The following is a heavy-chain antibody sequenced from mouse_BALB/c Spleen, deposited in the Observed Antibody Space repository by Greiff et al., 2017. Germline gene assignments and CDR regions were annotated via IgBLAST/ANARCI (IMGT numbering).Heavy chain of an antibody. D-gene: IGHD2-14*01. CDR1: GFTFSSYG. CDR2: ISSGGSYT. V-gene: IGHV5-6*01. Sequence: DVQLVESGGDLVKPGGSLKLSCAASGFTFSSYGMSWVRQTPDKRLEWVATISSGGSYTYYTDSVKGRFTISRDNTKNTLYLQMSSLKSEDTAMYYCARGSRYDGSMDYWGQGTSVTVSS. CDR3: ARGSRYDGSMDY. J-gene: IGHJ4*01.